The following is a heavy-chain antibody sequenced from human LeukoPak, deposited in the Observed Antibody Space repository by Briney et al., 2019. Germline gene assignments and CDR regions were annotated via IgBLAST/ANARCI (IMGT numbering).Heavy chain of an antibody. CDR1: GGTFSSYA. J-gene: IGHJ4*02. Sequence: GASVKVSCKASGGTFSSYAISWVRQAPGQGLEWMGGIIPIFGTANYAQKFQGRVTITADESTSTAYMELSSLRSEDTAVYYCARGPYSSGPGLFDYWGQGTLVTVSS. CDR2: IIPIFGTA. CDR3: ARGPYSSGPGLFDY. D-gene: IGHD6-19*01. V-gene: IGHV1-69*01.